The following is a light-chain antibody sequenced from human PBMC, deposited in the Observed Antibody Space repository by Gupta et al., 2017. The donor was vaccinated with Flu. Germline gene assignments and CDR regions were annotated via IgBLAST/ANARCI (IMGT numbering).Light chain of an antibody. CDR3: SSYTSSSTDVV. V-gene: IGLV2-14*01. CDR2: EVN. J-gene: IGLJ2*01. CDR1: SSDVGAYNY. Sequence: ITISCTGTSSDVGAYNYVSWYQQPPGKAPKLMVYEVNNRPSGVSTRFSGSKSGNTASLTISGLQAEDEADYYCSSYTSSSTDVVFGGGTKLTVL.